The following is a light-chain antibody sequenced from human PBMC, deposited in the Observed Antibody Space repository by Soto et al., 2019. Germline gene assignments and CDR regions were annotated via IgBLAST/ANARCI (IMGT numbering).Light chain of an antibody. V-gene: IGKV3-11*01. J-gene: IGKJ5*01. Sequence: EIVVTQSPATLSVSPGGAATLSCRASQSVRSNLAWYQQKRGQAPRLLIYDASTRATGIPARFSGSGSGTDFTLTISSLEPEDFAVYYCQQRSNWPITFGQGTRLEI. CDR3: QQRSNWPIT. CDR1: QSVRSN. CDR2: DAS.